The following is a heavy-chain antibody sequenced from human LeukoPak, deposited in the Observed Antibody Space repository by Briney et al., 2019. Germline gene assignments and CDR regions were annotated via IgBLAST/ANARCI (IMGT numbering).Heavy chain of an antibody. CDR2: ISWNSDTI. CDR1: GFKFGDHA. Sequence: GMYLTLYCSASGFKFGDHAMLWIRPVAGQGLEWFSSISWNSDTIGYEDYVKGRFTVSRDNSQNTLFLHMSSVRGEDTAVYFCARRPRDTSGYYLGAFHDWGQGTTVTVSS. J-gene: IGHJ3*01. D-gene: IGHD3-22*01. V-gene: IGHV3-9*01. CDR3: ARRPRDTSGYYLGAFHD.